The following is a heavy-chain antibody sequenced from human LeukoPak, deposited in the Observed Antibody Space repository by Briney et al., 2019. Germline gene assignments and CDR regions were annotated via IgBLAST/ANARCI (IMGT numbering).Heavy chain of an antibody. D-gene: IGHD3-22*01. J-gene: IGHJ4*02. V-gene: IGHV4-31*03. CDR2: IYNTGST. Sequence: NPSETLSLTCTVTGASISSGGYYWTWFRQHPGKGPEWLGYIYNTGSTDYNPSLKSRLTISLDASKNQFSLKVKSVTAADTAVYYCAISPNSGYYYSGQGTLVTVSS. CDR1: GASISSGGYY. CDR3: AISPNSGYYY.